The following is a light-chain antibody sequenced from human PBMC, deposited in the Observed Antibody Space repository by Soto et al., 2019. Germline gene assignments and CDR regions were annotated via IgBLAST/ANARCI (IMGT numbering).Light chain of an antibody. CDR3: QQYGSSVIT. Sequence: EIVLTQSPGTLSLSPGERATLSCRASQSVSSSYLAWYQQKPGQAPRLLIYGASSRATGIPDRFSGSGSGTDFTFTIIRLEPEDFAVYYCQQYGSSVITFGQGTRLEIK. CDR1: QSVSSSY. J-gene: IGKJ5*01. V-gene: IGKV3-20*01. CDR2: GAS.